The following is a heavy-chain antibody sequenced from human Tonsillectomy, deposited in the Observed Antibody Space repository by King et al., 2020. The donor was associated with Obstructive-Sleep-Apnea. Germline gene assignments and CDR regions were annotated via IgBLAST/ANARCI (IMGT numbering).Heavy chain of an antibody. Sequence: QLQESGPGLVKPSQTLSLTCTVSGGSISSGGYYWSWIRQHPGKGLEWIGYIYYSGITYYNPSLNSRVTISVDTSKNQFSLKLSSVTAADTAVYYCARAGDYYDSSGYYDFDYWGQGTLVTVSS. CDR1: GGSISSGGYY. CDR3: ARAGDYYDSSGYYDFDY. J-gene: IGHJ4*02. V-gene: IGHV4-31*03. CDR2: IYYSGIT. D-gene: IGHD3-22*01.